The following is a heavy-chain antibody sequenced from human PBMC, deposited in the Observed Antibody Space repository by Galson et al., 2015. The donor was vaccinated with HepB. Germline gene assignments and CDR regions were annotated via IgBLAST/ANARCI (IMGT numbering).Heavy chain of an antibody. V-gene: IGHV3-33*01. CDR3: ARDHPYYDFWSGYYKADSFDY. CDR1: GFTFSSYG. CDR2: IWYDGSNK. J-gene: IGHJ4*02. Sequence: SLRLSCAASGFTFSSYGMHWVRQAPGKGLEWVAVIWYDGSNKYYADSVKGRFTISRDNSKNTLYLQMNSLRADDTAVYYCARDHPYYDFWSGYYKADSFDYWGQGTLVTVSS. D-gene: IGHD3-3*01.